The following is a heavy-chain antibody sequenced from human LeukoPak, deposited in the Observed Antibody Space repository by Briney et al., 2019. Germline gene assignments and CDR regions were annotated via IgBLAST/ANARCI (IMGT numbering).Heavy chain of an antibody. CDR2: IIPILGIA. V-gene: IGHV1-69*04. J-gene: IGHJ5*02. CDR1: GGTFSSYA. D-gene: IGHD3-10*01. Sequence: ASAKVSCKASGGTFSSYAISWVRQAPGQGLEWMGRIIPILGIANYAQKFQGRVTITADKSTSTAYMELSSLRSEDTAVYYCARGRYGSGSYAYWFDPWGQGTLVTVSS. CDR3: ARGRYGSGSYAYWFDP.